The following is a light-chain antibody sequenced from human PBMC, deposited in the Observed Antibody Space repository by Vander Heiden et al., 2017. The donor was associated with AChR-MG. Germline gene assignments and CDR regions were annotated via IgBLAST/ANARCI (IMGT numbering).Light chain of an antibody. CDR2: DDS. V-gene: IGLV3-21*02. Sequence: SYVLTQSPSLSVAPGQTATITCGGNNIESKSVHWYQQKPGQAPVLVVYDDSDRPSGIPERFSGSNSGNTATLTITRVEAGDEADYYCQVWDSGSAHIIFGGGTELTVL. CDR1: NIESKS. CDR3: QVWDSGSAHII. J-gene: IGLJ2*01.